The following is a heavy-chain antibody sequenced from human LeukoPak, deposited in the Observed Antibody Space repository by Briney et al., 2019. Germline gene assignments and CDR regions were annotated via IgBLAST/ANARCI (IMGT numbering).Heavy chain of an antibody. Sequence: GGSLRLSCAAPGFTFDNYAMNWVRQAPGKGLEWVSVISGSGLSTYYADSVKGRFTISRDSSENTLYLQMNSLRVEDTAIYYCTRLDNVVVVAATQDSWGQGTLVTVSS. CDR3: TRLDNVVVVAATQDS. CDR1: GFTFDNYA. D-gene: IGHD2-15*01. V-gene: IGHV3-23*01. J-gene: IGHJ4*02. CDR2: ISGSGLST.